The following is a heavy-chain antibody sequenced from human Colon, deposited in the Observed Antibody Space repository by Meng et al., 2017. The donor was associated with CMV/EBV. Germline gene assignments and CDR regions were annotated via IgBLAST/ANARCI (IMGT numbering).Heavy chain of an antibody. CDR3: ARASSVAVIYYLGMDV. Sequence: GGSLRLSCAASGFTFSSYSMNWVRQAPGKGLEWVSSISSSSSYIYYADSVKGRFTISRDNAKNSLYLQMNSLRAEDTAVYYCARASSVAVIYYLGMDVWGLGTTVTVSS. J-gene: IGHJ6*02. V-gene: IGHV3-21*01. CDR1: GFTFSSYS. CDR2: ISSSSSYI. D-gene: IGHD3-22*01.